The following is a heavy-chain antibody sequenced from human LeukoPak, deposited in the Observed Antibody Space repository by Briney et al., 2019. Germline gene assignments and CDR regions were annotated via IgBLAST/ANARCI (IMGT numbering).Heavy chain of an antibody. Sequence: ASVKVSCKASGGTFSSYAISCVRQAPGQGLEWMGGIIPIFGTANYAQKFQGRVTITADESTSTAYMELSSLRSEDTAVYYCAGYCSGGSCPAGGFQHWGQGTLVTVSS. CDR2: IIPIFGTA. V-gene: IGHV1-69*01. D-gene: IGHD2-15*01. J-gene: IGHJ1*01. CDR3: AGYCSGGSCPAGGFQH. CDR1: GGTFSSYA.